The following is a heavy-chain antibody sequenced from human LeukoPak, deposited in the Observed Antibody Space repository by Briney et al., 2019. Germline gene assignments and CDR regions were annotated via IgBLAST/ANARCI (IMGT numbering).Heavy chain of an antibody. CDR2: IYYSGTT. D-gene: IGHD6-13*01. CDR3: ARGVYIAAAQYAY. J-gene: IGHJ4*02. CDR1: GGSISSYY. Sequence: SETLSLTCTVSGGSISSYYWSWIRQPPGKGLEWIGYIYYSGTTNYNPSLESRVTISVDTSKNQFSLKLSSVTAADTAVYYCARGVYIAAAQYAYWGQGTLVTVSS. V-gene: IGHV4-59*01.